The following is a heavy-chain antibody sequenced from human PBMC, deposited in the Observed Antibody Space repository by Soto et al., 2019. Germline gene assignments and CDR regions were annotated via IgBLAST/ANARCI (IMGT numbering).Heavy chain of an antibody. J-gene: IGHJ6*02. CDR3: AKDSGAYYYYGMDV. CDR1: GFTFDDYA. Sequence: LRLSCAASGFTFDDYAMHWVRQAPGKGLEWVSGISWNSGSIGYADSVKGRFTISRDNAKNSLYLQMNSLRAEDTALYYCAKDSGAYYYYGMDVWGQGTTVTV. V-gene: IGHV3-9*01. CDR2: ISWNSGSI. D-gene: IGHD1-26*01.